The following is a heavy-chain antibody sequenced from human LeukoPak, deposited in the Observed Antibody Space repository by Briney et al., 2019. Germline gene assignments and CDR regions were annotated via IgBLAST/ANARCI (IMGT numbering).Heavy chain of an antibody. J-gene: IGHJ4*02. CDR3: ATFRWGISFEF. Sequence: SETLSLTCAVYGGSLSAYYWTFIRQSPGKGLEWIGEISHRGRTNYNASFRSRVTISLDTSKNQFSLKLNSVTAADTAIYYCATFRWGISFEFWDQGALVTVSS. CDR2: ISHRGRT. CDR1: GGSLSAYY. V-gene: IGHV4-34*01. D-gene: IGHD3-16*01.